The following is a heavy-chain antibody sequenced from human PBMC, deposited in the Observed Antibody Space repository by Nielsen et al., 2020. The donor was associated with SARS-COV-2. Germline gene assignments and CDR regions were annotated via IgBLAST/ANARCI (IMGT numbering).Heavy chain of an antibody. V-gene: IGHV3-43D*03. CDR2: ISWDGGST. J-gene: IGHJ4*02. CDR1: GFTFDDYA. CDR3: AKDGGSSPGVYYFDY. Sequence: GESLKISCAASGFTFDDYAMHWVRQAPGKGLEWVSLISWDGGSTYYADSVKGRFTISRDNSKNSLYLQMNSLRAEDTALYYCAKDGGSSPGVYYFDYWGQGTLVTVSS. D-gene: IGHD6-13*01.